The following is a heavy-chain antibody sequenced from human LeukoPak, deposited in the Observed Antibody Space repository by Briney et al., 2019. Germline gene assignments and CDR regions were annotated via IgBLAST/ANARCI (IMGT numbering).Heavy chain of an antibody. CDR1: GFTFSSYW. V-gene: IGHV3-7*01. CDR2: IKQDGSER. CDR3: AREDYGDYLDY. Sequence: GGSLRLSCAASGFTFSSYWMTWVRQAPGKGPEWVANIKQDGSERYYVDSVKGRFTISRDNAKNSLYLQMNSLRVEDTAVYYCAREDYGDYLDYWGQGTLVTVSS. J-gene: IGHJ4*02. D-gene: IGHD4-17*01.